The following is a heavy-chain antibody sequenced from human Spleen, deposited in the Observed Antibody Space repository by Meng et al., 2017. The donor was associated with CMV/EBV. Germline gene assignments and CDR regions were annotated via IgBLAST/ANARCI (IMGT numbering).Heavy chain of an antibody. CDR1: FSGYA. V-gene: IGHV1-69*05. J-gene: IGHJ5*02. Sequence: FSGYAVSWVRQAPGQGLEWMGGIIPIFGTASYAQKFQSRVTITTDKSTSTAYMELSSLRSEDTAVYYCARSYYYDSSGYYLYNWFDPWGQGTLVTVSS. CDR3: ARSYYYDSSGYYLYNWFDP. D-gene: IGHD3-22*01. CDR2: IIPIFGTA.